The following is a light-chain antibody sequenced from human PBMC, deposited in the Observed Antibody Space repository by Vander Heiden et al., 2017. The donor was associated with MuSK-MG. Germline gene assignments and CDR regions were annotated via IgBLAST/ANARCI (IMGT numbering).Light chain of an antibody. CDR3: QKNYSTRRT. CDR2: AAS. CDR1: QSISSY. J-gene: IGKJ1*01. Sequence: DIQMTQSPSSLSASVGDRVTITCRASQSISSYLDWYQQKPGKAPKLLIYAASSLQSGVPSRFSGSGSGTDFTLTISSLQPEDFATYYCQKNYSTRRTFGQGTQVEIK. V-gene: IGKV1-39*01.